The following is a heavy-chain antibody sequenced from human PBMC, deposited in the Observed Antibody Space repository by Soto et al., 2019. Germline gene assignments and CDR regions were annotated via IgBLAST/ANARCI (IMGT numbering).Heavy chain of an antibody. Sequence: EVQTLESGGGLAQPGGSLRLSCAVSGFICSSYDMSWVRQAPGKGLEWVSTILVGGSPHYEDSVKGRFTISRDTSKNTVYLQMNSLTAGDTAVYYCAKATATSGGAFEIYGQGAMVTVSS. CDR1: GFICSSYD. CDR2: ILVGGSP. V-gene: IGHV3-23*01. CDR3: AKATATSGGAFEI. D-gene: IGHD1-1*01. J-gene: IGHJ3*02.